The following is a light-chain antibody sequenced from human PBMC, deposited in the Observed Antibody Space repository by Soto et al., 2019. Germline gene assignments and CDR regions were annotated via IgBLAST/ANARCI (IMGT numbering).Light chain of an antibody. CDR2: DTT. CDR3: LLSYNGPYV. Sequence: QAVVTHEPSLTVSPGGTVTLTCGSSTGAVTNGHYPYWFQQKPGQAPRTLIYDTTNRHSWTPARFSGSLLGGKAALTLSGAQPEEEAEYYCLLSYNGPYVFGTGTKVTVL. J-gene: IGLJ1*01. V-gene: IGLV7-46*01. CDR1: TGAVTNGHY.